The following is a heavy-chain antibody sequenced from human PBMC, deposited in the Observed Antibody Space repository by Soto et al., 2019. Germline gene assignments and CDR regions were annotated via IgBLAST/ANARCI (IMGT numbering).Heavy chain of an antibody. CDR2: IYYSGST. J-gene: IGHJ6*02. V-gene: IGHV4-30-4*02. D-gene: IGHD3-9*01. Sequence: SETLSLTCTVSGGSISSGDYYWSWIRQPPGKGLEWIGYIYYSGSTYYNPSLKSRVTISVDTSKNQFSLKLSSVTAADTAVYYCARGRGIYDILTGHPYYYYGMDVWGQGTTVTVSS. CDR1: GGSISSGDYY. CDR3: ARGRGIYDILTGHPYYYYGMDV.